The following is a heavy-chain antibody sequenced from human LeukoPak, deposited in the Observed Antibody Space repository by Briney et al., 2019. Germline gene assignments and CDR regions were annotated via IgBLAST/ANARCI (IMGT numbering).Heavy chain of an antibody. J-gene: IGHJ4*02. CDR1: GFTFSSYA. V-gene: IGHV3-23*01. Sequence: GGSLRLSCAASGFTFSSYAMSWVRQAPGKGLEWVSAISGRGGNTYYADSVKGRFTISRDNSKNTLYLQMNGLRAEDTAVYYCAKDGGYCSGGSCYSTYADYWGQGTLVTVSS. CDR2: ISGRGGNT. CDR3: AKDGGYCSGGSCYSTYADY. D-gene: IGHD2-15*01.